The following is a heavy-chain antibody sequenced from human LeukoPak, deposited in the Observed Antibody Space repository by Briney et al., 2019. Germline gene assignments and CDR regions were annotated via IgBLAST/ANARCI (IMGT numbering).Heavy chain of an antibody. CDR1: GFTFSDYY. Sequence: GGSLRLSCAASGFTFSDYYMSWIRQAPGKGLEWVSYISSSGSTIYYADSVEGRFTISRDNAKNSLYLQMNSLRAEDTAVYYCASAVMGDHDAFDIWGQGTMVTVSS. D-gene: IGHD3-16*01. CDR2: ISSSGSTI. J-gene: IGHJ3*02. CDR3: ASAVMGDHDAFDI. V-gene: IGHV3-11*04.